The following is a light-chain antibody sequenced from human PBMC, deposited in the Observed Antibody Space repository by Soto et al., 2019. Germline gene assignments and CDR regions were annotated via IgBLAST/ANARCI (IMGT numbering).Light chain of an antibody. CDR3: RQGTHWPYT. CDR2: KVS. CDR1: QSLVYKDGNTY. Sequence: DVVMTQSPLSLPVTLGQPASISCRSSQSLVYKDGNTYLNWFQQRPGQSPRRLIYKVSNRDSGVPDRFSGSGSDTEFTLKISRVEAEDVGVYYCRQGTHWPYTFGQGTKLEIK. V-gene: IGKV2-30*01. J-gene: IGKJ2*01.